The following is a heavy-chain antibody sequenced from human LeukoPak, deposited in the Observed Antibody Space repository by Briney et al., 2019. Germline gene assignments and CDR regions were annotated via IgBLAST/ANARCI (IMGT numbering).Heavy chain of an antibody. Sequence: GGSLRLSCAASGFTFSSYNMNWVRQAPGKGLEWVSSISSTSRSYIYYADSVKGRFTTSRDNAKNSLYLQMNSLRAEDTAVYYCAREHSGYDFPGRDYYYMDVWGKRTTVTVSS. J-gene: IGHJ6*03. CDR2: ISSTSRSYI. V-gene: IGHV3-21*01. CDR3: AREHSGYDFPGRDYYYMDV. CDR1: GFTFSSYN. D-gene: IGHD5-12*01.